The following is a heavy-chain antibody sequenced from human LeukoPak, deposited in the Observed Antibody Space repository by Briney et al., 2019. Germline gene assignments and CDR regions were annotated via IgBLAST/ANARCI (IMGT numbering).Heavy chain of an antibody. Sequence: GSSVKVSCKASGGTFSSYTISWVRQAPGQGLEWMGGIIPIFDTAIYAQKFQGTVTITADKSTSTAYMELSSLRSDDTAVYYCATDPVGYCSGNGCYSVDYWGQGTLVTVSS. CDR2: IIPIFDTA. CDR3: ATDPVGYCSGNGCYSVDY. V-gene: IGHV1-69*06. D-gene: IGHD2-15*01. CDR1: GGTFSSYT. J-gene: IGHJ4*02.